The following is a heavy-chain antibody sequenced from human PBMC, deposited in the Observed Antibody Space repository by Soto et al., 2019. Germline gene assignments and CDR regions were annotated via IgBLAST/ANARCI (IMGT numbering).Heavy chain of an antibody. Sequence: EVQLVESGGGLVQPGGSLRLSCAASEFTFSSYWMHWVRQAPGKGLVWVSSISTDASSTSYADPVKGRFTISRDNAKNTLYLQMNSVRAEDTAVYYCARLPNKSPQNWGQGTRVIVSP. V-gene: IGHV3-74*01. CDR3: ARLPNKSPQN. CDR1: EFTFSSYW. J-gene: IGHJ1*01. CDR2: ISTDASST.